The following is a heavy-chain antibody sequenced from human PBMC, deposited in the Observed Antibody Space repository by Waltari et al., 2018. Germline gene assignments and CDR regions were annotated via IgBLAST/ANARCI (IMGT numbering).Heavy chain of an antibody. CDR3: ARQTGYYDILTGYYTDYYGMDV. CDR1: GYSFTSYW. CDR2: IYPGDSDT. Sequence: VQLVQSGAEVKKPGESLKISCKGSGYSFTSYWIGWVRQMPGKGLEWLGIIYPGDSDTRYSPSFQGQVTISADKSISTAYLQWSSLKASDTAMYYCARQTGYYDILTGYYTDYYGMDVWGQGTTVTVSS. D-gene: IGHD3-9*01. V-gene: IGHV5-51*01. J-gene: IGHJ6*02.